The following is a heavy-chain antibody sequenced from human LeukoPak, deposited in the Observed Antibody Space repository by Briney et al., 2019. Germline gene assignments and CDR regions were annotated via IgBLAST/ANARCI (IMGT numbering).Heavy chain of an antibody. D-gene: IGHD2-15*01. J-gene: IGHJ4*02. CDR3: ARDGPAAHA. CDR2: INTNTGNP. CDR1: GYTFSSYA. Sequence: ASVKVSCKASGYTFSSYAMNWVRQAPGRGLEWMGWINTNTGNPTYAQDFTGRFVFSLDTSVSTAYLQISSLKAEDTAIYYCARDGPAAHAWGQGTLVTVSS. V-gene: IGHV7-4-1*02.